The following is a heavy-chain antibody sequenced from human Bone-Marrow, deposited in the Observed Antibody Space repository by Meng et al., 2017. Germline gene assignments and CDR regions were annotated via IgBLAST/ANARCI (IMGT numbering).Heavy chain of an antibody. V-gene: IGHV1-69*06. CDR1: GGTFSSYA. D-gene: IGHD2-15*01. J-gene: IGHJ4*02. Sequence: HVLLVHVGAEVKKTGSSVKVSCKASGGTFSSYAISWVRQAPGQGLEWMGGIIPIFGTANYAQKFQGRVTITADKSTSTAYMELSSLRSEDTAVYYCARGYCSGGSCYSIDYWGQGTLVTVSS. CDR3: ARGYCSGGSCYSIDY. CDR2: IIPIFGTA.